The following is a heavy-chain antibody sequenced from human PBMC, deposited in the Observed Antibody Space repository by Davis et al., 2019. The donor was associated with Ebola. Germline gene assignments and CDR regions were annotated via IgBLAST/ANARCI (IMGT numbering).Heavy chain of an antibody. V-gene: IGHV4-34*01. J-gene: IGHJ4*02. CDR2: INHSGST. D-gene: IGHD2/OR15-2a*01. CDR1: GGSFSGYY. CDR3: ARGRPFF. Sequence: MPGGSLRLSCAVYGGSFSGYYWSWIRQPPGKGLEWIGEINHSGSTNYNPSLKSRVTISVDTSKNQFSLKLSSVTAADTAVYYCARGRPFFWGQGTLVTVSS.